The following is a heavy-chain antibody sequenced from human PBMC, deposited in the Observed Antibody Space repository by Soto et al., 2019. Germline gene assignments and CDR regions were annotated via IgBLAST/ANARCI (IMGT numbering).Heavy chain of an antibody. CDR1: GYNFPSHW. V-gene: IGHV5-51*01. CDR2: IYPSDSDT. CDR3: ARRSSSGYDWVNYNWFYP. D-gene: IGHD5-12*01. J-gene: IGHJ5*02. Sequence: GASLKISCKGSGYNFPSHWIAWVRQIPWKGLEYMGIIYPSDSDTTYSPSFQGLVTISVDKSINTAYLQWSSLKASDTAIYYCARRSSSGYDWVNYNWFYPWGQGTLVTV.